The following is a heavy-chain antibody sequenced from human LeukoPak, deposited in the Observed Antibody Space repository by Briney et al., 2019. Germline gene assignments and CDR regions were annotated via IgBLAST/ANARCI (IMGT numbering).Heavy chain of an antibody. V-gene: IGHV3-53*01. CDR1: GFTVGNNH. CDR3: AKSIYGSGTYIGVDY. J-gene: IGHJ4*02. D-gene: IGHD3-10*01. CDR2: LYRDGSA. Sequence: GGSLRLSCAASGFTVGNNHMSWLRQAPGKGLEWVSVLYRDGSAYYANSVKGRFTFSRDNSKNTLYLQMNSLRAEDTAVYYCAKSIYGSGTYIGVDYWGQGTLVTVSS.